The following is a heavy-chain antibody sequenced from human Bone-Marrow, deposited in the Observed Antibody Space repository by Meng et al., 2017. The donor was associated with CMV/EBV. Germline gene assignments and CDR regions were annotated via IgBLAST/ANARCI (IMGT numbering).Heavy chain of an antibody. V-gene: IGHV1-69*05. CDR3: ARGYCCSTSSYRRGYYYYYGMDV. CDR1: GGTISRYA. D-gene: IGHD2-2*02. J-gene: IGHJ6*02. CDR2: ITPILGAA. Sequence: SVKVSCKGSGGTISRYAVSWVRQAPGQGLEWMGGITPILGAANYAQKFQGRVTITTDGSTNTASMGLSSLSPEDTASYYCARGYCCSTSSYRRGYYYYYGMDVWGQGTTVTVSS.